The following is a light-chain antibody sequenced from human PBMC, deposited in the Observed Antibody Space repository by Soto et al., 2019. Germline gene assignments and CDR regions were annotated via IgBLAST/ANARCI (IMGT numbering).Light chain of an antibody. Sequence: EIVMTQSPATLSVSPGERATLSCRAGQNIHTNLAWYQQKPGQAPRLLFYGASTGATGLPDRFSGSGSGTEFTLTISSLEPEDFAVYYCHQRQYWPPITFGQGTRLEIK. CDR3: HQRQYWPPIT. V-gene: IGKV3-15*01. CDR2: GAS. J-gene: IGKJ5*01. CDR1: QNIHTN.